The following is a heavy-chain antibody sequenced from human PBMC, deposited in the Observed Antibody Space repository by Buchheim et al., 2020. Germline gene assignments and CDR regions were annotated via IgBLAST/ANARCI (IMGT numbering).Heavy chain of an antibody. CDR1: GGSISSGGYS. CDR2: IYYSGST. Sequence: QVQLQESGPGLMKPSQTLSLTCAVSGGSISSGGYSWSWIRQPPGKGLEWIGYIYYSGSTYYNPSLKSRVTISVDTSKNQFSLKLSSVTAADTAVYYCARDGGNSENYYYGMDVWGQGTT. CDR3: ARDGGNSENYYYGMDV. J-gene: IGHJ6*02. D-gene: IGHD4-23*01. V-gene: IGHV4-30-4*07.